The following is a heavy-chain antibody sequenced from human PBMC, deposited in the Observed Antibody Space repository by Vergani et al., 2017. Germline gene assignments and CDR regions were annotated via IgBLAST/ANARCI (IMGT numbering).Heavy chain of an antibody. J-gene: IGHJ4*02. Sequence: QVQLVQSGAEVKKPGASVKVSCKASGYTFTSYGISWVRQAPGQGLEWMGWISAYNGNTNYAQKLQGRVTMTTYTSTSTAYMELRSLRSDDTAVYYCAIDALHYYGSGSRYFDYWGQGTLVTVSS. V-gene: IGHV1-18*01. CDR1: GYTFTSYG. D-gene: IGHD3-10*01. CDR3: AIDALHYYGSGSRYFDY. CDR2: ISAYNGNT.